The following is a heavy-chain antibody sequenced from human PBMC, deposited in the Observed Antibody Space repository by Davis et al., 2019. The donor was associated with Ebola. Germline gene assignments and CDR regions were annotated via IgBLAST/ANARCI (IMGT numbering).Heavy chain of an antibody. Sequence: ASVKVSCKVSGYTLTELSVHWVRQAPGKGLEWMGNFDPEDGETTFAQRFQGRVALTEDTSTNTAYMEVTSLRSDDTAVYYCATDGGGYCSGTRCQTTYSYYGMDVWGQGTTVIVSS. J-gene: IGHJ6*02. CDR1: GYTLTELS. D-gene: IGHD2-2*03. V-gene: IGHV1-24*01. CDR3: ATDGGGYCSGTRCQTTYSYYGMDV. CDR2: FDPEDGET.